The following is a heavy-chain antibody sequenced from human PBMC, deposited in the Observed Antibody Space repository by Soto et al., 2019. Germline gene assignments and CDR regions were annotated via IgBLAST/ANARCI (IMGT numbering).Heavy chain of an antibody. J-gene: IGHJ3*02. CDR2: ISYSGSI. CDR3: ARVVKEYFGSGSVDTFDI. V-gene: IGHV4-31*02. Sequence: QVQLQESGPGLVKPSQTLSLTCSVSGGSITSCNFYWSWVRQHPGRGLEWLGYISYSGSIFYNPSLKSRLTISRDTSKNQFSLKLSSVTAADTAVFFCARVVKEYFGSGSVDTFDIWGQGTMVTVSS. CDR1: GGSITSCNFY. D-gene: IGHD3-10*01.